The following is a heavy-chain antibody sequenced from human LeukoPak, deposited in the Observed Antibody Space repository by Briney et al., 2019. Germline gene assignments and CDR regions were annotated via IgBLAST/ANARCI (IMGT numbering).Heavy chain of an antibody. CDR3: ARASLGYCSSTSCSRRAFDI. D-gene: IGHD2-2*01. Sequence: SETLSLTCAVYGGFFSGYYWGWISQPPGKGLEWIGEINHSGSTNYNPSLKSRVTISVDSSKNQFSLKLSSVTASDTAVYYCARASLGYCSSTSCSRRAFDIWGQGTMVTVSS. J-gene: IGHJ3*02. V-gene: IGHV4-34*01. CDR2: INHSGST. CDR1: GGFFSGYY.